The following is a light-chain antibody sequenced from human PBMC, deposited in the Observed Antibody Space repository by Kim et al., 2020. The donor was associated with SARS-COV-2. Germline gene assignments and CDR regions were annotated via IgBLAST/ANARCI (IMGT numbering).Light chain of an antibody. CDR1: QSLLHNKEYNH. J-gene: IGKJ2*01. Sequence: GDPASISCRASQSLLHNKEYNHLNWYVQKPGQSPQILIYLGSYRASGVPDRFSGSGSGTDFTLKSSRVEAEDVGVYYCMQALQRGTFGQGTKLEI. V-gene: IGKV2-28*01. CDR3: MQALQRGT. CDR2: LGS.